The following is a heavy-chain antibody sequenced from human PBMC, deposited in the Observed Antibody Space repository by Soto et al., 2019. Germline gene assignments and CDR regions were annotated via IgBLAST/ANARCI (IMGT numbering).Heavy chain of an antibody. J-gene: IGHJ6*02. CDR2: ISGSDGSST. V-gene: IGHV3-23*01. CDR3: ARASEDASLGMDV. CDR1: GFTFSSYA. Sequence: GGSLRLSCAASGFTFSSYAMSWVRQAPGKGLEWVSAISGSDGSSTSYADSVKGRFTISRDNAKNTLYLQMNSLRAEDTSVYYCARASEDASLGMDVWGQGSTVTVSS.